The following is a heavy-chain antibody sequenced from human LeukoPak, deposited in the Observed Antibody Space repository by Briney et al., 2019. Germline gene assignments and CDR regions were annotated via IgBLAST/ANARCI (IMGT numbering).Heavy chain of an antibody. J-gene: IGHJ4*02. CDR1: GFTFNNYG. CDR3: AKGPLRGTAAAIDY. Sequence: GGSLRLSCAASGFTFNNYGMHWVRQAPGKGREWVAVISYDGRNIHYPDSVKGRFTISRDISTDTLWLQMDSLRTEDTAVYYCAKGPLRGTAAAIDYWGQGTLVTVSS. CDR2: ISYDGRNI. D-gene: IGHD2-2*01. V-gene: IGHV3-30*18.